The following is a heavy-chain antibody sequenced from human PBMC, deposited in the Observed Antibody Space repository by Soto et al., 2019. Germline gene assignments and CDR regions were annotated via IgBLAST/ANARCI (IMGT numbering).Heavy chain of an antibody. Sequence: QVQLQESGPGLVKPSQTLSLTCTVSGGSISSGGYYWSWIRQHPGKGLEWIGYIYYSGSTYYNPSLKSRVXXSXDXXKNQFSLKLRSVTAADTAVYYCARWSAPVRGDLDYWGQGTLVTVSS. CDR2: IYYSGST. J-gene: IGHJ4*02. D-gene: IGHD3-10*01. CDR3: ARWSAPVRGDLDY. CDR1: GGSISSGGYY. V-gene: IGHV4-31*03.